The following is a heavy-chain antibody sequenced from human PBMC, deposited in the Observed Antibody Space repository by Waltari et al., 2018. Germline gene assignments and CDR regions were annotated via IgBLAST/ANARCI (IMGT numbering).Heavy chain of an antibody. CDR3: ARKRERGPTYGPFFYDY. J-gene: IGHJ4*02. Sequence: EVQLLEAGGDLVQPGGSLRLSCAASGFTSSDYWMHWVRQVPGQGLVWVAGINGDGYGITYSDSVQGRFTISRDNTKNTVYLQMSSLRVDDTAVYYCARKRERGPTYGPFFYDYWGRGTLVTVAS. V-gene: IGHV3-74*01. CDR2: INGDGYGI. CDR1: GFTSSDYW. D-gene: IGHD5-18*01.